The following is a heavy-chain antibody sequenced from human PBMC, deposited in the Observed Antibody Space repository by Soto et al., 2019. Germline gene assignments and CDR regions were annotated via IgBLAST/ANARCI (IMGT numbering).Heavy chain of an antibody. CDR2: IKQDGSQK. CDR3: ASAYYYDSSGYSTGGY. CDR1: GLTFSSYW. V-gene: IGHV3-7*01. Sequence: PGGSLRLSCAASGLTFSSYWMSWVRQAPGKGLEWVANIKQDGSQKYYVDSVKGRFTISRDNAKNSLYPQMNSLRVEDTAVYYCASAYYYDSSGYSTGGYWGQGTLVTVSS. D-gene: IGHD3-22*01. J-gene: IGHJ4*02.